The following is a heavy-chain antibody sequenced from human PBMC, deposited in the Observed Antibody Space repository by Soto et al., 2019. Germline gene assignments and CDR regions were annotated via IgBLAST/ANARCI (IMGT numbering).Heavy chain of an antibody. CDR3: AKYPLVVVPAAMQGRRAKNWFDP. CDR1: GFTFSSYA. Sequence: GGSLKLSCAASGFTFSSYAMSWVRQAPGKGLEWVSAISGSGGSTYYADSVKGRFTISRDNSKNRLYLQMNSLRAEDTAVYYCAKYPLVVVPAAMQGRRAKNWFDPWGQGTLVTVSS. D-gene: IGHD2-2*01. J-gene: IGHJ5*02. CDR2: ISGSGGST. V-gene: IGHV3-23*01.